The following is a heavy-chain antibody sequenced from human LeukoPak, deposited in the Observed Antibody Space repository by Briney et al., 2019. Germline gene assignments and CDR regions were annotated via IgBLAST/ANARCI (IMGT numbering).Heavy chain of an antibody. V-gene: IGHV3-48*01. D-gene: IGHD6-13*01. Sequence: GGSLRLSCAASGFTFSSYSMNWVRQAPGKGLEWVSYISSSSSTIYYADSVKGRFTISRDNSKNTVYLQMNSLRAEDTAVYYCAKDGMASSWVYYFDYWGQGTLVTVSS. CDR2: ISSSSSTI. CDR1: GFTFSSYS. CDR3: AKDGMASSWVYYFDY. J-gene: IGHJ4*02.